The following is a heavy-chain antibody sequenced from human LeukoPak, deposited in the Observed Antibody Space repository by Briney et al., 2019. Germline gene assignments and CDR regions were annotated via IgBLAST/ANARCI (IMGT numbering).Heavy chain of an antibody. CDR1: GYTFTSYD. CDR2: MNPNSGNT. J-gene: IGHJ5*02. Sequence: ASVKVSCKASGYTFTSYDINWVRQATGQGLEWMGWMNPNSGNTGYAQKFQGRVTITRNTSISTTYMELSSLRSEDTAVYYCARNPIRTYYDFWSGYSNWFDPWGQGTLVTVSS. V-gene: IGHV1-8*03. D-gene: IGHD3-3*01. CDR3: ARNPIRTYYDFWSGYSNWFDP.